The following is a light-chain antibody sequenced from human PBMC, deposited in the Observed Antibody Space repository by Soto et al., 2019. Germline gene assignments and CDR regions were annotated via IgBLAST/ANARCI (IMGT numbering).Light chain of an antibody. J-gene: IGKJ4*01. V-gene: IGKV3-15*01. Sequence: EVVVTQSQATLSVSPGERVALSCGASQSISINLAWIQQKPGQGPRLLMIGASTRATGVPDRFSGSGSGTEFTLTINSLQSDDFATYYCQRYNNWPLTFGGGTKVDIK. CDR2: GAS. CDR1: QSISIN. CDR3: QRYNNWPLT.